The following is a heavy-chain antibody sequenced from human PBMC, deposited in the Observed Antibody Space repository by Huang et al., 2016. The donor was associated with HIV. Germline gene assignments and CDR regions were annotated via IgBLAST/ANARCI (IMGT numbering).Heavy chain of an antibody. Sequence: QVQLVQSGAEVKKPGASVKVSCKASGYTFTNFAMHWVRQAPGQRLEWMGWIDTDKSDTRYSQRFQGRLTITRDTSASTAYMELGSLRSEDTAVYYCARDPHVFVAGPFFDCWGQGTLVTVSS. V-gene: IGHV1-3*04. CDR3: ARDPHVFVAGPFFDC. CDR1: GYTFTNFA. D-gene: IGHD3-10*02. J-gene: IGHJ4*02. CDR2: IDTDKSDT.